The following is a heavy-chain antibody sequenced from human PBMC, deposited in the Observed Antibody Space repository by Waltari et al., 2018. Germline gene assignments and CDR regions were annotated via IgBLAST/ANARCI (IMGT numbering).Heavy chain of an antibody. CDR2: INSGGDT. CDR3: ARDVTGYYYFDL. Sequence: EVQLVESGGGLIQPGGSLRLSCAASGFPVSSNYMSWVRQAPGKGLEWVSVINSGGDTHYADSVKGRFTISRDSSKNTVYLQMSTLRAEDTALYYCARDVTGYYYFDLWGRGTLVTVSS. CDR1: GFPVSSNY. J-gene: IGHJ2*01. V-gene: IGHV3-53*01.